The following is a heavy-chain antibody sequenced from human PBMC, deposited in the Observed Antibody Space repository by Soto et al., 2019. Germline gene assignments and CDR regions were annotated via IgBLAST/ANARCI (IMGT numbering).Heavy chain of an antibody. D-gene: IGHD3-3*01. V-gene: IGHV4-59*01. CDR3: ARGVEIYDFWSGYYNHRELFPYYFDY. CDR1: GGSISSYY. J-gene: IGHJ4*02. Sequence: SETLSLTCTVSGGSISSYYWSWIRQPPGKGLEWIGYIYYSGSTNYNPSLKSRVTISVDTSKNQFSLKLSSVTAADTAVYYCARGVEIYDFWSGYYNHRELFPYYFDYWGQGTLVTVSS. CDR2: IYYSGST.